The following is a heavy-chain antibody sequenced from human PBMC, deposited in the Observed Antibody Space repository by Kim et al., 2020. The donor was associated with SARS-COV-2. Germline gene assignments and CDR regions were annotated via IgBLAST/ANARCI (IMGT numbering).Heavy chain of an antibody. CDR3: TTCRGVVGATRQWYFDL. J-gene: IGHJ2*01. D-gene: IGHD1-26*01. CDR1: GFTFSNAW. V-gene: IGHV3-15*01. CDR2: IKSKTDGGTT. Sequence: GGSLRLSCAASGFTFSNAWMSWVRQAPGKGLEWVGRIKSKTDGGTTDYAAPVKGRFTISRDDSKNTLYLQMNSLKTEDTAVYYCTTCRGVVGATRQWYFDLWGRGTLVTVSS.